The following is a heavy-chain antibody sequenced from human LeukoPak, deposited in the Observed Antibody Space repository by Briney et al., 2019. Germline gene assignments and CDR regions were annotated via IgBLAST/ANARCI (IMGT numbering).Heavy chain of an antibody. J-gene: IGHJ6*02. V-gene: IGHV4-61*01. CDR1: GGSVSSGSYY. CDR3: ARLGPMVRGVIITDYYYGMDV. CDR2: IYYSGST. Sequence: SETLSLTCTVSGGSVSSGSYYWSWIRQPPGKGLEWIGYIYYSGSTNYNPSLKSRVTISVDTSKNQFSLKLSSVTAADTAVYYCARLGPMVRGVIITDYYYGMDVWGQGTTVTVSS. D-gene: IGHD3-10*01.